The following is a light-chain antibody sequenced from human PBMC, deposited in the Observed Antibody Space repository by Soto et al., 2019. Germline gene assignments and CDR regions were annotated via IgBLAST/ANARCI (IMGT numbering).Light chain of an antibody. V-gene: IGKV1-5*03. CDR2: KAS. Sequence: DIQMTQSPSTLSASVGDRVTITCRASQSISSWLAWYQQKPGKAPKLLIYKASSLESGVPSRFSGNGSGTEFTLTISSLQPDDFATYYCQQHNSYWTFGQGTKVDIK. CDR1: QSISSW. CDR3: QQHNSYWT. J-gene: IGKJ1*01.